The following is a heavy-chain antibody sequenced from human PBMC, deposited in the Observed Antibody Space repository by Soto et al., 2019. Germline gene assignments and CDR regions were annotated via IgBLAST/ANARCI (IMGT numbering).Heavy chain of an antibody. J-gene: IGHJ4*02. CDR1: GYTFTIYG. CDR3: ARGNYFGSGTFDF. V-gene: IGHV1-18*01. D-gene: IGHD3-10*01. Sequence: QVQLEQSGAEVKKPGASVKVSCKTSGYTFTIYGVSWVRQAPGQGLEWMAWISGSSGSTYYAQNFRGRVTVTTDTSTDTAYMELRSLRSDDSAIYYCARGNYFGSGTFDFWGQGTLVTVSS. CDR2: ISGSSGST.